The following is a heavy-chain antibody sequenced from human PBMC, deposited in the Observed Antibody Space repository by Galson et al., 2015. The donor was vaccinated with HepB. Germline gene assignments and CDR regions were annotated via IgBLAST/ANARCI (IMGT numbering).Heavy chain of an antibody. CDR2: IWYDGSNK. CDR1: GFTFSTYG. CDR3: ARDRYYGSGPTGPNWYFDL. D-gene: IGHD3-10*01. Sequence: SLRLSCAASGFTFSTYGIHWVRQAPGKGLEWVAVIWYDGSNKYYADSVKGRFTISRDNSKNTLYLQMNSLRAEDTAVYYCARDRYYGSGPTGPNWYFDLWGRGTLVTVSS. J-gene: IGHJ2*01. V-gene: IGHV3-33*01.